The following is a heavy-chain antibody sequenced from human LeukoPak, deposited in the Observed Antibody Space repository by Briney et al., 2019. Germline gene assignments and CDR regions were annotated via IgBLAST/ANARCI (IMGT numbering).Heavy chain of an antibody. CDR1: GGSISSYY. D-gene: IGHD2-15*01. J-gene: IGHJ6*02. V-gene: IGHV4-59*01. Sequence: SETLSLTCTVSGGSISSYYWSWIRQPPGKGLEWIGYIYYSGSTNYNPSLKSRVTISVDTSKNQFSLKLSSVTAADTAVYYCAREAGHISGGTYYYYGMDVWGQGTTVTVSS. CDR2: IYYSGST. CDR3: AREAGHISGGTYYYYGMDV.